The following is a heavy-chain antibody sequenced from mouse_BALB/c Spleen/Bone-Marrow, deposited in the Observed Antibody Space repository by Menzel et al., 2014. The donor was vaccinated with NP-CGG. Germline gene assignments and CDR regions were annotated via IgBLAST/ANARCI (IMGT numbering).Heavy chain of an antibody. Sequence: VQGVESGPDLVAPLQSLSLTCTVSGFSLTSYGLHWVRQPPGKGLEWLGVIWSDGSTTYNSALKSRLSISKDNSKRQVLLKMSSLQTDDTAMYYCARSGTDYAMDYWGQGTSVTVSS. D-gene: IGHD4-1*01. CDR2: IWSDGST. J-gene: IGHJ4*01. CDR3: ARSGTDYAMDY. V-gene: IGHV2-6-2*01. CDR1: GFSLTSYG.